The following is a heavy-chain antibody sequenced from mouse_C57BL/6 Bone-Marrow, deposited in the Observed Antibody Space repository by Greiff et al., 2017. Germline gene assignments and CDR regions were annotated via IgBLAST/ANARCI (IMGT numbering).Heavy chain of an antibody. CDR1: GYTFTSYW. CDR2: INPSSGYT. V-gene: IGHV1-7*01. J-gene: IGHJ4*01. CDR3: ARGVTTVVGEYAMDY. D-gene: IGHD1-1*01. Sequence: LVESGAELAKPGASVKLSCKASGYTFTSYWMHWVKQRPGQGLEWIGYINPSSGYTKYNQKFKDKATLTADKSSSTAYMQLSSLTYEDSAVYDCARGVTTVVGEYAMDYWGQGTSVTVSS.